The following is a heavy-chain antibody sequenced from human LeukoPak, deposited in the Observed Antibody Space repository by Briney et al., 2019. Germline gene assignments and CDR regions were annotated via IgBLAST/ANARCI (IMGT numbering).Heavy chain of an antibody. CDR1: GFTVSNNY. D-gene: IGHD3-10*01. CDR2: IYSGGST. CDR3: ASGEWPRNY. V-gene: IGHV3-53*01. Sequence: PGGSLRLSCAASGFTVSNNYMTWVRQAPGKGLEWVSLIYSGGSTYYADSVRGRFTISRDNSKNTLYLQMNSLRPEDTAMYYCASGEWPRNYWGQGTLVTVSS. J-gene: IGHJ4*02.